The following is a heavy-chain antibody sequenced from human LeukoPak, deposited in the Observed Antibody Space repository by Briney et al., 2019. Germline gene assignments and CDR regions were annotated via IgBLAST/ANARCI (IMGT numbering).Heavy chain of an antibody. CDR3: AREGSGYPY. D-gene: IGHD5-12*01. J-gene: IGHJ4*02. Sequence: EASVKVSCKAFGYSFIGYYMHWVRQAPGQGLEWMGWINPNSGGTNYAQKFQGRVTMTRDTSISTAYMEVSRLTSDDTAVFYCAREGSGYPYWGQGTLVTVSS. CDR1: GYSFIGYY. V-gene: IGHV1-2*02. CDR2: INPNSGGT.